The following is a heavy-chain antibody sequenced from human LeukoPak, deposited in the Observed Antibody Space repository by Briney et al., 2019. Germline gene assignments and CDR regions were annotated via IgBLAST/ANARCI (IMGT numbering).Heavy chain of an antibody. Sequence: GASVKVSCKASGYTFTSYGIRWVRQAPGQGLEWMGWISAYNGNTNYAQKFQGRVTITADKSTSTAYMELSSLRSEDTAVYYCARDTVPGGSPFWGDWGQGTLVTVSS. V-gene: IGHV1-18*01. J-gene: IGHJ4*02. CDR2: ISAYNGNT. CDR3: ARDTVPGGSPFWGD. D-gene: IGHD2/OR15-2a*01. CDR1: GYTFTSYG.